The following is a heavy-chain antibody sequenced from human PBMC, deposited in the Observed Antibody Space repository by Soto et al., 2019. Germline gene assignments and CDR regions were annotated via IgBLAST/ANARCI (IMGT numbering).Heavy chain of an antibody. CDR2: IDPSDSYT. CDR1: GYSFTSYW. CDR3: ARHRQQLGLYYYYGMDV. J-gene: IGHJ6*02. V-gene: IGHV5-10-1*01. D-gene: IGHD6-13*01. Sequence: PGDSLKISCKGSGYSFTSYWISWVRQMPGKGLEWMGRIDPSDSYTNYSPSFQGHVTISADKSISTAYLQWSSLKASDTAMYYCARHRQQLGLYYYYGMDVWGQGTTVTVSS.